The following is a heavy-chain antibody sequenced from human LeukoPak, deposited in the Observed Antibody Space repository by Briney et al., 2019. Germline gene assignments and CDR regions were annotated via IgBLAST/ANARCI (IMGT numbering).Heavy chain of an antibody. CDR2: ITPIFGTA. CDR3: ARDRGYGWGVFDY. D-gene: IGHD5-12*01. CDR1: GGTFSSYA. Sequence: SVKVSCEASGGTFSSYAISWVRQAPGQGLEWMGGITPIFGTANYAQKFQGRVTITTDESTSTAYMELSSLRSEDTAVYYCARDRGYGWGVFDYWGQGTLVTVSS. J-gene: IGHJ4*02. V-gene: IGHV1-69*05.